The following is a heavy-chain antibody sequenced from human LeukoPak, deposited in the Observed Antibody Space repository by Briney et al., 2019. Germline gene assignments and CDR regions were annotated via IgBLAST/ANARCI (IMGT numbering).Heavy chain of an antibody. CDR1: GFTFNNAW. CDR2: IRSKTYCGTT. D-gene: IGHD3-9*01. CDR3: TTGASDILTGYYTGSNYYFDY. V-gene: IGHV3-15*01. J-gene: IGHJ4*02. Sequence: GGSLRLSCGASGFTFNNAWMRWGRQASGKGLELVGRIRSKTYCGTTDYAAPVKGRFTISRDDSKNTLYLQMNSLKTEDTAVYYCTTGASDILTGYYTGSNYYFDYWGQGALVTVSS.